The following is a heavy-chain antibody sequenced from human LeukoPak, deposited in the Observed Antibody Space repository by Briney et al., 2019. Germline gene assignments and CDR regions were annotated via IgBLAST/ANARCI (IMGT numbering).Heavy chain of an antibody. D-gene: IGHD6-13*01. J-gene: IGHJ4*02. CDR2: IFYSGST. CDR3: AREGAYSSSWYFGYHY. Sequence: NPSETLSLTCTVSGGSISNSSYYWGWIRQPPGKGLEWIGSIFYSGSTSYNPSLKSRVTVSVDTSKNQFSLKLSSVTAADTAVYYCAREGAYSSSWYFGYHYWGQGTLVTVSS. V-gene: IGHV4-39*07. CDR1: GGSISNSSYY.